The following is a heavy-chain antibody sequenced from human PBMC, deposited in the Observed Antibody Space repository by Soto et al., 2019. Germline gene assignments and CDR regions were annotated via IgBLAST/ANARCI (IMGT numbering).Heavy chain of an antibody. D-gene: IGHD3-22*01. CDR1: GFTFSSYA. Sequence: QVQLVESGGGVVQPGRSLRLSCAASGFTFSSYAMRWVRQAPGKGLEWVAVISYDGSNKYYADSVKGRFTISRDNSKNTLYLQMNSLRAEDTAVYYCARLRTQSRDYYDSRGAFDIWGQGTMVTVSS. V-gene: IGHV3-30-3*01. J-gene: IGHJ3*02. CDR2: ISYDGSNK. CDR3: ARLRTQSRDYYDSRGAFDI.